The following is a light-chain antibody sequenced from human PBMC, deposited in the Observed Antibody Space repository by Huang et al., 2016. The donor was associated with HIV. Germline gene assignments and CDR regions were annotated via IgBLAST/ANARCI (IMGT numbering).Light chain of an antibody. CDR2: ASS. Sequence: IQLTQSPSFLSASVGDRVTITCRASQDISSYLAWYQQKPGKAPKLLIYASSTLESGVPSRFSGSGSGTDFTLTINNLQPEDFATYYCLQLNSYPGTFGPGTNVDV. J-gene: IGKJ3*01. V-gene: IGKV1-9*01. CDR1: QDISSY. CDR3: LQLNSYPGT.